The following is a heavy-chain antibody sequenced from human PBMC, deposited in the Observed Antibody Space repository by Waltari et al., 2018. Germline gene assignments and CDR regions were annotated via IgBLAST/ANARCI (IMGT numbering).Heavy chain of an antibody. V-gene: IGHV3-30-3*01. CDR2: IAYDGSNK. J-gene: IGHJ5*02. CDR1: GFTFSSYA. D-gene: IGHD2-8*01. Sequence: QVQLVESGGGVVQPGRSLRLSCAASGFTFSSYALHWVRKAPGQGLEWVACIAYDGSNKYYADSVKGRFTISRDNSKNTLYLQMNSLRAEDTAVYYCARIMVYEYQVRRNWFDPWGQGTLVTVSS. CDR3: ARIMVYEYQVRRNWFDP.